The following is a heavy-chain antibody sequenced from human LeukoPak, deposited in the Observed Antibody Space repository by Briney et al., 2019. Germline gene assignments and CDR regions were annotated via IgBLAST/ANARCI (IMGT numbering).Heavy chain of an antibody. J-gene: IGHJ5*02. CDR3: AREGTANWFDP. V-gene: IGHV4-61*01. Sequence: SETLSLTCTVSGGSVSSGSYYWSWIRQPPGKGLEWIGYIYYSGSTNYNPSLKSRVTISVDASKNQFSLKLSSVTAADTAVYYCAREGTANWFDPWGQGTLVTVSS. CDR1: GGSVSSGSYY. D-gene: IGHD2-21*02. CDR2: IYYSGST.